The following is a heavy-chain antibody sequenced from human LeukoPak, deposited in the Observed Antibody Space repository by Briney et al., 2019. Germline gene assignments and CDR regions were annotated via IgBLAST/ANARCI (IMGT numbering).Heavy chain of an antibody. CDR1: GGSISNTAYY. CDR3: ARVDIVVVPAAMGYYFDY. V-gene: IGHV4-39*01. CDR2: LSYSGSP. J-gene: IGHJ4*02. D-gene: IGHD2-2*03. Sequence: PSETLSLTCTVSGGSISNTAYYWGWIRQPPGKGLEWIGSLSYSGSPYYNPSLKSRVTISGDMSKNQFSLKLSSVTAADTAVYYCARVDIVVVPAAMGYYFDYWGQGTLVTVSS.